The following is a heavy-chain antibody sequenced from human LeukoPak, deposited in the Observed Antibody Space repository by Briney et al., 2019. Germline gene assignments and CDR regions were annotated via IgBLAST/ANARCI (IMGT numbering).Heavy chain of an antibody. J-gene: IGHJ4*02. CDR3: ASGGPYVDTAMAKFDY. CDR1: GYTLTELS. D-gene: IGHD5-18*01. CDR2: FDPEDGET. Sequence: ASVKVSCKVSGYTLTELSMHWVRQAPGKGLEWMGGFDPEDGETIYAQKFQGRVTMTEDTSTDTAYMELSSLRAEDTAVYYCASGGPYVDTAMAKFDYWGQGTLVTVSS. V-gene: IGHV1-24*01.